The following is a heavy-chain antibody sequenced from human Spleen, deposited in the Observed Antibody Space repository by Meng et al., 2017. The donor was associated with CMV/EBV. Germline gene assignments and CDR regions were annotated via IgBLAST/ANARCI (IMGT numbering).Heavy chain of an antibody. CDR2: ISSSSSYI. J-gene: IGHJ4*02. CDR3: VVGYDSRKVAY. CDR1: GFTFSSYS. Sequence: GESLKISCAASGFTFSSYSMNWVRQAPGKGLEWVSSISSSSSYIYYADSVEGRFIISRDNSMNTLYLQMNSLGAEDTAIYYCVVGYDSRKVAYWGQGTLVTVSS. V-gene: IGHV3-21*04. D-gene: IGHD3-16*01.